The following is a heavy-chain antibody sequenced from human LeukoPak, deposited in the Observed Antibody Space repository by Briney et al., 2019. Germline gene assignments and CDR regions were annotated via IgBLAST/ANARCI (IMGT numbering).Heavy chain of an antibody. CDR3: ATGGRSGVALEQ. CDR2: IYSGGST. V-gene: IGHV3-53*01. J-gene: IGHJ4*02. Sequence: PGGSLRLPCVVSGFIASSNYMTWVRQAPGKGLDWISLIYSGGSTYYADSVMGRFTISRDNSKTTLFLQMNSLKAEDTAVYYCATGGRSGVALEQWGQGTLVNVSS. CDR1: GFIASSNY. D-gene: IGHD1/OR15-1a*01.